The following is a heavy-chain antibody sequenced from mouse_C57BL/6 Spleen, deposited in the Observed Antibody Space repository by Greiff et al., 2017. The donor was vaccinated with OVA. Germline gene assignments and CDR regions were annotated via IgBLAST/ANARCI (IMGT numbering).Heavy chain of an antibody. Sequence: VQLQQSGPELVKPGASVKISCKASGYSFTSYYIHWVKQRPGQGLEWIGWIYPGSGNTKYNEKFKGKATLTADTSSSTAYMQLSSLTSEDSAVYYCADGNYDYYAMDYWGQGTSVTVSS. D-gene: IGHD2-1*01. CDR3: ADGNYDYYAMDY. CDR1: GYSFTSYY. V-gene: IGHV1-66*01. CDR2: IYPGSGNT. J-gene: IGHJ4*01.